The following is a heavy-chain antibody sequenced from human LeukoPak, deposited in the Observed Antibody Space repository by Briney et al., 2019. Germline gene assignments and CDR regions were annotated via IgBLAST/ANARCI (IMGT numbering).Heavy chain of an antibody. CDR1: GYSISSGYY. D-gene: IGHD2/OR15-2a*01. CDR3: ARHIIASFHAFDI. CDR2: IYHSGST. V-gene: IGHV4-38-2*02. J-gene: IGHJ3*02. Sequence: PSETLSLTCTVSGYSISSGYYWGWIRQPPGKGLEWIGSIYHSGSTYYNPSLKSRVTISVDTSKNQFSLKLSSVTAADTAVYYCARHIIASFHAFDIWGQGTMVTVSS.